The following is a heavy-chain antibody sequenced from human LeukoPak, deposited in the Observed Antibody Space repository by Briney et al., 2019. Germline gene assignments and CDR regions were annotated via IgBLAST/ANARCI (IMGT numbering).Heavy chain of an antibody. CDR1: GYSFTSYG. D-gene: IGHD2-2*01. CDR2: ISAYNGNT. CDR3: ARGLSLLGDCSSTSCLDAFDI. V-gene: IGHV1-18*01. J-gene: IGHJ3*02. Sequence: ASVKVSCKASGYSFTSYGINWVRQAPGQGLEWMGWISAYNGNTNYAQKLQGRVTMTIDTSTSTASMELRSLRLKATAVYYCARGLSLLGDCSSTSCLDAFDIWGQGTMVTVSS.